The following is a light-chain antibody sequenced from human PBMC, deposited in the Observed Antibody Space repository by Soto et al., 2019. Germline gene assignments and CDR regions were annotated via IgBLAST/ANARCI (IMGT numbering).Light chain of an antibody. V-gene: IGLV3-21*02. CDR2: DDS. Sequence: SYELTQPPSVSVAPGQTARITCGGNNSGSKSVQWYQQKPGQAPVLVVYDDSDRPSGIPERLSGSNSGNTATMTISRVDAGDEADYYCQVWDSSSDHYVFGTGTKVTVL. CDR1: NSGSKS. CDR3: QVWDSSSDHYV. J-gene: IGLJ1*01.